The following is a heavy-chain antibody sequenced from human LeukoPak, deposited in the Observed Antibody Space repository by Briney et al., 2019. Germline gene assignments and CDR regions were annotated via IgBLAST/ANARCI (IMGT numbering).Heavy chain of an antibody. CDR3: AQEHFDTSGYYSRFDN. J-gene: IGHJ4*02. D-gene: IGHD3-22*01. CDR1: GFTFPRHA. Sequence: GGSLRLSCAASGFTFPRHAMSWVRQAPGKGLEWVASSGGSGGRTHCADSVKGRFTISRDNSQNTVYLHMNSLRADDTAVYYCAQEHFDTSGYYSRFDNWGQGILVTVSS. V-gene: IGHV3-23*01. CDR2: SGGSGGRT.